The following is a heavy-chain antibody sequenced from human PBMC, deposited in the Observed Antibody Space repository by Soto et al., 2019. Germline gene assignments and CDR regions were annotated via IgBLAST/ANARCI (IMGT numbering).Heavy chain of an antibody. D-gene: IGHD6-19*01. CDR1: GFTFSSYW. V-gene: IGHV3-74*01. CDR2: INSDGSNT. Sequence: PGGSLRLSCAASGFTFSSYWMHWVRQVPGRGLVWVSRINSDGSNTNYADSVKGRFTISRDNAKNTLYLQMNSLTAEDTAVYHCARRLAVAGTYDYWGQGTLVTVSS. CDR3: ARRLAVAGTYDY. J-gene: IGHJ4*02.